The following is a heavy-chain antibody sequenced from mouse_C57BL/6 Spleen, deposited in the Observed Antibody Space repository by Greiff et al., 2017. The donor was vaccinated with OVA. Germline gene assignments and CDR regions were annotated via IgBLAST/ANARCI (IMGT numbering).Heavy chain of an antibody. Sequence: VKLMESGAELARPGASVKLSCKASGYTFTSYGISWVKQRTGQGLEWIGEIYPRSGNTYYNEKFKGKATLTADKSSSTAYMELRSLTSEDSAVYVCARGVYYGNYDAMDYWGQGTSVTVSS. D-gene: IGHD2-1*01. J-gene: IGHJ4*01. V-gene: IGHV1-81*01. CDR3: ARGVYYGNYDAMDY. CDR2: IYPRSGNT. CDR1: GYTFTSYG.